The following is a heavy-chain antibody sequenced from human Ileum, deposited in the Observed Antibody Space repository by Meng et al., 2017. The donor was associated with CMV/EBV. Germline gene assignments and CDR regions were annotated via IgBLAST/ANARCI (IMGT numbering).Heavy chain of an antibody. CDR1: GTFSSYA. D-gene: IGHD3-3*01. V-gene: IGHV1-69*05. CDR3: ARSRITIFGVETPYFDY. J-gene: IGHJ4*02. CDR2: IIPIFGTA. Sequence: GTFSSYAIIWVRQAPGQGLEWMGGIIPIFGTANYAQKFQGRVTITTDESTSTAYMELSSLRSEDTAVYYCARSRITIFGVETPYFDYWGQGTLVTVSS.